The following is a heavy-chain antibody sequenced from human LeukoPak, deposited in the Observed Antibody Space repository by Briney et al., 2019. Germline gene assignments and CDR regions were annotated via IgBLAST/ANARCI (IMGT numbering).Heavy chain of an antibody. J-gene: IGHJ4*02. CDR2: ISPTSSYI. Sequence: GGSLRLSCAASGFTFSTYSINWVRQAPGRGLEWVSSISPTSSYIFYADSVKGRFTISRDNAKNSVYLQMNSLSAEDTAVYYCARRGSGYYGADYWGQGTLVTVSS. CDR3: ARRGSGYYGADY. D-gene: IGHD3-22*01. V-gene: IGHV3-21*01. CDR1: GFTFSTYS.